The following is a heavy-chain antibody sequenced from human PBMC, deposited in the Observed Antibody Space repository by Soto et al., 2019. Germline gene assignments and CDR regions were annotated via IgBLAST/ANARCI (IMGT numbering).Heavy chain of an antibody. CDR2: IYHSGST. D-gene: IGHD4-17*01. J-gene: IGHJ4*02. Sequence: QLQLQESGSGLVKPSQTLSLTCAVSGGSVSSGGYSWSWIRQPPGKGLEWIGYIYHSGSTYYNPSLKSRVTRSGDRSKNQFSLKLSSVTAADTAVYYCARASTTVTTLDYWGQGTLVTVSS. CDR3: ARASTTVTTLDY. V-gene: IGHV4-30-2*01. CDR1: GGSVSSGGYS.